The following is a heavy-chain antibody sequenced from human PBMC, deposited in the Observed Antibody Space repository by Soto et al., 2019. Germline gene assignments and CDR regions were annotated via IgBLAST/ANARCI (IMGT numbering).Heavy chain of an antibody. CDR1: GLTFSSYG. D-gene: IGHD2-15*01. J-gene: IGHJ4*02. Sequence: GGSLRLSCAASGLTFSSYGMHWVRQAPGKGLEWVAVISYDGSNKYYADSVKGRFTISRDNSKNTLYLQMNSLRAEDTAVYYCAKGGVVLGYCRNWGQGTLVTVSS. CDR2: ISYDGSNK. V-gene: IGHV3-30*18. CDR3: AKGGVVLGYCRN.